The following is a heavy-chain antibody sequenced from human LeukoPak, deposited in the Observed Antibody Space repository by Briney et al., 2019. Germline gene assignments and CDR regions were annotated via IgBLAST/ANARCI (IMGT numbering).Heavy chain of an antibody. CDR3: ARTTMVRGTYYMDV. J-gene: IGHJ6*03. D-gene: IGHD3-10*01. V-gene: IGHV4-61*01. Sequence: SETLSLTCTVSGYSISTGYYWDWIRQPPGKGLEWIGYIYYSGYTNYNPSLKSRVTISVDTSKNQFSLKLSSVTAADTAVYYCARTTMVRGTYYMDVWGKGTTVTVSS. CDR1: GYSISTGYY. CDR2: IYYSGYT.